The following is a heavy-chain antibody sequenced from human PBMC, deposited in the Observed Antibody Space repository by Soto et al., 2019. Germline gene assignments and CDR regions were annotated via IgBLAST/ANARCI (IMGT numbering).Heavy chain of an antibody. CDR1: GFTFSSYG. CDR2: ISYDGSNK. D-gene: IGHD6-19*01. Sequence: QVQLVESGGGVVQPGRSLRLSCAASGFTFSSYGMHWVRQAPGKGLEWVAVISYDGSNKYYADSVKGRFTISRDNSKNMLHQQMNSLRAEDTAVYYCAKLPRISSLTDYWGQETLVTVSS. CDR3: AKLPRISSLTDY. J-gene: IGHJ4*02. V-gene: IGHV3-30*18.